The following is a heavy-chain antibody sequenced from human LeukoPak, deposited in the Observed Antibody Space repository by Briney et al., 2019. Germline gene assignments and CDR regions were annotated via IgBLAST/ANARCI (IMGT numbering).Heavy chain of an antibody. CDR1: GFTFSSYD. Sequence: PGGSLRLSCTASGFTFSSYDMHWVRQAPGKGLEWVAVISYDGNNKYYADSVKGRFTISRDNSKNTLYLQMNSLRAEDTAVYYCARESEWGFDYWGQGTLVTVSS. CDR3: ARESEWGFDY. D-gene: IGHD1-26*01. J-gene: IGHJ4*02. V-gene: IGHV3-30*03. CDR2: ISYDGNNK.